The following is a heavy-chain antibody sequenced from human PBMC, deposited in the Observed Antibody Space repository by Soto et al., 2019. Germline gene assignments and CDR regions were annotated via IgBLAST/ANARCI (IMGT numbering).Heavy chain of an antibody. V-gene: IGHV4-61*01. D-gene: IGHD3-10*01. CDR1: GDSVISGSYY. Sequence: QVQLQESGPGLVKPSETLSLTCTVSGDSVISGSYYWSWIRQPPGTGLEWIGYISYSGITKYNPSLKSRVTISLDTSKNQFSLKLSSVTAADTAVYYCARYKRYYTGSGSYAYYFGLDVCGQGTTVTVSS. CDR3: ARYKRYYTGSGSYAYYFGLDV. J-gene: IGHJ6*02. CDR2: ISYSGIT.